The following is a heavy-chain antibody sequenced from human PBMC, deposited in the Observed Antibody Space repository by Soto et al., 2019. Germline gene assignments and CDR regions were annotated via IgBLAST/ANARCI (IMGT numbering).Heavy chain of an antibody. CDR2: ISGSGGST. D-gene: IGHD3-16*02. CDR1: GFTFSSYA. V-gene: IGHV3-23*01. J-gene: IGHJ6*03. Sequence: TGGSLRLSCAASGFTFSSYAMSWVRQAPGKGLEWVSAISGSGGSTYYADSVKGRFTISRDNSKNTLYLQMNSLRAEDTAVYYCAKPIYRYDYYYMDVWGKGTTVTVSS. CDR3: AKPIYRYDYYYMDV.